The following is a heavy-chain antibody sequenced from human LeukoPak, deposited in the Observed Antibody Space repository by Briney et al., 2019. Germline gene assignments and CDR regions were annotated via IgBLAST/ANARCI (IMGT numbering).Heavy chain of an antibody. Sequence: GGSLRLSCAASGFTFSSYSMNWVRQAPGKGLEWVSSISSSSSYIYYADSVKGRFTISRDNAKNSLYLQMNSLRAEDTAVYYCAGEEWAVAGPNDWGQGTLVTVSS. CDR2: ISSSSSYI. V-gene: IGHV3-21*04. J-gene: IGHJ4*02. CDR3: AGEEWAVAGPND. D-gene: IGHD6-19*01. CDR1: GFTFSSYS.